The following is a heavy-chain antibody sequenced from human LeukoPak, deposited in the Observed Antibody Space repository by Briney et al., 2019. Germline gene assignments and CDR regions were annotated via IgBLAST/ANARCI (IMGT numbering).Heavy chain of an antibody. Sequence: SETLSLTCAVYGGPFSGYYWSWIRQPPGKGLEWIGEINHSGSTNYNPSLKSRVTISVDTSKNQFSLKLSSVTAADTAVYYCARSVEGYCSGDNCYYYYYYMDVWGKGTTVTVSS. CDR3: ARSVEGYCSGDNCYYYYYYMDV. J-gene: IGHJ6*03. CDR1: GGPFSGYY. V-gene: IGHV4-34*01. D-gene: IGHD2-15*01. CDR2: INHSGST.